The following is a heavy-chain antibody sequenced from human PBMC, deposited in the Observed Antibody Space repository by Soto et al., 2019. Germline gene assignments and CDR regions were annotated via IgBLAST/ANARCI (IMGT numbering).Heavy chain of an antibody. Sequence: SETLSLTCAVYGGSFSGYYWSWIRQPPGKGLEWIGEINHSGSTNYNPSLKSRVTISVDTSKNQFSLKLSSVTAADTAVYYCARNLPGIAVAGNPFDYWGQGTLVTVSS. CDR3: ARNLPGIAVAGNPFDY. CDR2: INHSGST. CDR1: GGSFSGYY. J-gene: IGHJ4*02. D-gene: IGHD6-19*01. V-gene: IGHV4-34*01.